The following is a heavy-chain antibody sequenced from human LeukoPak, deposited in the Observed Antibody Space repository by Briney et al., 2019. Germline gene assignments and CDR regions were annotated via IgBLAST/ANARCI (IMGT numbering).Heavy chain of an antibody. Sequence: SETLSLTCAVYGGSFSGYYWSWIRQPPGKGLEWIGEINHSGSTNYNPSLKSRVTISVDTSKNQFSLKLSSVTAADTAVYSCARGKQYSTGWYYFDYWGQGTLVTVSS. CDR2: INHSGST. J-gene: IGHJ4*02. V-gene: IGHV4-34*01. D-gene: IGHD6-19*01. CDR3: ARGKQYSTGWYYFDY. CDR1: GGSFSGYY.